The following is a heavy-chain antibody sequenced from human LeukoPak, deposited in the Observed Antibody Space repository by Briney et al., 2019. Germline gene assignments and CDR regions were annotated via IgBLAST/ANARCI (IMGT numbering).Heavy chain of an antibody. Sequence: ASVKVSCKASGYTFTGYYMHWVRQAPGQGLEWMGWINPNSGGTNYAKKFQGRVTMTRDTSISTAYMELSRLRSDDTAVYYCARVHYYDSSGYKNWFDPWGQGTLVTVSS. CDR2: INPNSGGT. J-gene: IGHJ5*02. CDR3: ARVHYYDSSGYKNWFDP. CDR1: GYTFTGYY. V-gene: IGHV1-2*02. D-gene: IGHD3-22*01.